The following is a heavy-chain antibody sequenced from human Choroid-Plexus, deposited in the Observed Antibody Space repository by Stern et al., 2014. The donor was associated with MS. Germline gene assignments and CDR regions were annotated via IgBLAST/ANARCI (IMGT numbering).Heavy chain of an antibody. CDR1: GFTFGNYW. D-gene: IGHD3-3*01. CDR3: ARVDNTIYGIVTQRGSGMDV. Sequence: EVQLEESGGGLVQPGGSLTISCTAAGFTFGNYWMTWVRQAPGKGLEWVANIKEDGTEKNYVDSVKGRFTISRDNARNSLYLQMNSLRVEDTALYYCARVDNTIYGIVTQRGSGMDVWGQGTTVIVSS. J-gene: IGHJ6*02. CDR2: IKEDGTEK. V-gene: IGHV3-7*01.